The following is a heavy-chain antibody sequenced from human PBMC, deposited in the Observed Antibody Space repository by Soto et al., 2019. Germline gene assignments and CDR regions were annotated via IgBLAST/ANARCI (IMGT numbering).Heavy chain of an antibody. V-gene: IGHV4-59*08. Sequence: SETLSLTCTVAVGYILSHSWRWIRQPPGKGLEWIGYIYYSGSTNYNPSLKSRVTISVDTSKNQFSLKLSSVTAADTAVYYCARLSTPFYDILTGYIDYWGQGTLVTV. CDR1: VGYILSHS. CDR3: ARLSTPFYDILTGYIDY. CDR2: IYYSGST. D-gene: IGHD3-9*01. J-gene: IGHJ4*02.